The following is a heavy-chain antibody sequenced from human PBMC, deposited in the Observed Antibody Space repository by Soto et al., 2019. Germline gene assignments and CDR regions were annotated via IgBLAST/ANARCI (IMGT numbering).Heavy chain of an antibody. CDR2: ITSDGSST. Sequence: EVQLVESGGGLVQPGGSLRLSCAASGFTFSSYWMHWVRQARGKGLVWVSRITSDGSSTTYADSVKGRFTISRDNAKNTLYLQMNSLRAEDTAVSYCARGGLERRLDYWGQGTLVTVSS. CDR1: GFTFSSYW. D-gene: IGHD1-1*01. CDR3: ARGGLERRLDY. V-gene: IGHV3-74*03. J-gene: IGHJ4*02.